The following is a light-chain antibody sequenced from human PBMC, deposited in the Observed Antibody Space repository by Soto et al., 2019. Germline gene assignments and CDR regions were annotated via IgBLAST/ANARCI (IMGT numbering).Light chain of an antibody. V-gene: IGKV3-11*01. CDR3: HQSRNSPWT. J-gene: IGKJ1*01. CDR2: DAS. Sequence: EIVLTQSPGTLSLSPGERATLSCRASSSVSTYLAWYQQKPGQAPRLLNYDASNSATGIPARFSGSGSGTDFTLTISNLEPEDFAVYSCHQSRNSPWTFGQGTKVEIK. CDR1: SSVSTY.